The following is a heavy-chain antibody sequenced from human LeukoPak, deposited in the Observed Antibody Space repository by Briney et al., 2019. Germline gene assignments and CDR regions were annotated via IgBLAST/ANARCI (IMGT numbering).Heavy chain of an antibody. CDR2: IIPILGIA. J-gene: IGHJ6*02. D-gene: IGHD3-10*01. CDR3: ARDENRVVRAYYYYYGMDV. Sequence: SVKVSCKASGGTFSSYAISWARPAPGQGLEWMGRIIPILGIANYAQKFQDRVTITADKSTSTAYMELSSLRSEGTAVYYCARDENRVVRAYYYYYGMDVWGQGTTVTVSS. V-gene: IGHV1-69*04. CDR1: GGTFSSYA.